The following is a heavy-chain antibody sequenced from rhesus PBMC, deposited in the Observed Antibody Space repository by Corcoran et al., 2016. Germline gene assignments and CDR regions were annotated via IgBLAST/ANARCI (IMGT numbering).Heavy chain of an antibody. D-gene: IGHD4-29*01. CDR3: ARMPGSSSFDY. V-gene: IGHV4-76*01. CDR1: GGSISGGYD. J-gene: IGHJ4*01. Sequence: QVQLQESGPGLVKPSETLSLTCAVSGGSISGGYDWSWIRQPPGKGLEWIGYIYGSSGSTNYTPSLKNRVTISKDTSKNQFSLKRSSVTAADTAVYYCARMPGSSSFDYWGQGVLVTVSS. CDR2: IYGSSGST.